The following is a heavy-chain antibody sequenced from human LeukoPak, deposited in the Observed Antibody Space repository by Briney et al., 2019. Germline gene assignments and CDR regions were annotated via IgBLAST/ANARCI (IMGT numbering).Heavy chain of an antibody. CDR1: GFAFSQYT. Sequence: GGSLRLSCAASGFAFSQYTMGWVRQAPGKGLEWVSGISSGDRNTFYADSVKGRFSISRDNSKNTLFLQMNSLRAEDTAVYYCARESPFSSGAKDAFDVWGQGTMLTVSS. D-gene: IGHD3-10*01. J-gene: IGHJ3*01. CDR3: ARESPFSSGAKDAFDV. CDR2: ISSGDRNT. V-gene: IGHV3-23*01.